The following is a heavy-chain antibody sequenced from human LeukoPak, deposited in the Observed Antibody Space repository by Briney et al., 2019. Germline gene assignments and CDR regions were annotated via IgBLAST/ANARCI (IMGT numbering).Heavy chain of an antibody. Sequence: GGSLRLSCAASGFTFSTYAMSWVRQAPGKGLEWVSAISDGGTYHADSVKGRFTISRDSSKNTLYLQMNSLRAEDTALYYCAKDRISGDPKFFDLWGRGTLVTVSS. V-gene: IGHV3-23*01. CDR2: ISDGGT. J-gene: IGHJ2*01. D-gene: IGHD3-3*01. CDR3: AKDRISGDPKFFDL. CDR1: GFTFSTYA.